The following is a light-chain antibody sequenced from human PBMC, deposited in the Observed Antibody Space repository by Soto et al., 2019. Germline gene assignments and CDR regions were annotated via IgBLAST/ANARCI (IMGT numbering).Light chain of an antibody. CDR1: QDINTY. CDR2: DAS. V-gene: IGKV1-33*01. Sequence: DIQMTQSPSSLSASVGDRVTITCQASQDINTYLNWYQQKPGKAPKLLIYDASKLETGIPSRFSGGGSGTYFTLTVTSLQPEDIATYFCQHYDNLLLTFGGGTKVE. CDR3: QHYDNLLLT. J-gene: IGKJ4*01.